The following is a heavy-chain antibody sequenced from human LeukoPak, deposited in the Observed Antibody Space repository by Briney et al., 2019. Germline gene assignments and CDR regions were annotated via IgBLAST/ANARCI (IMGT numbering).Heavy chain of an antibody. V-gene: IGHV4-59*04. CDR2: IYYSGST. D-gene: IGHD3-10*01. J-gene: IGHJ5*02. Sequence: SETLSLTCTVSGGSISSYYWSWIRQSPGKGLEWIGTIYYSGSTYYSPSLKSRVTISVDTSKNQFSLKLSSVTAADTAMYYCARNRYYYGSGNYGVPNWFDPWGQGTLVTVSS. CDR3: ARNRYYYGSGNYGVPNWFDP. CDR1: GGSISSYY.